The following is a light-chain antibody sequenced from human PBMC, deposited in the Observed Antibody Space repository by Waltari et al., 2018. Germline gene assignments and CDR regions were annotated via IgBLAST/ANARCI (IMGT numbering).Light chain of an antibody. Sequence: EIAMTQSPVTLSVSPGERVTLSCRASQSIRNNLAWYQQKAGQPPRLLIYGASTRAPGLPARFSGSGSGTEFALTISSLQPEDFAVYYCHHYNKRPPSYTFGQGTRLEIK. CDR1: QSIRNN. J-gene: IGKJ2*01. CDR3: HHYNKRPPSYT. V-gene: IGKV3-15*01. CDR2: GAS.